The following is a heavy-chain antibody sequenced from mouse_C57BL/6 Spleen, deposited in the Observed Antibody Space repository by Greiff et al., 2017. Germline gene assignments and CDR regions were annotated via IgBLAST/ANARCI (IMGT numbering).Heavy chain of an antibody. D-gene: IGHD2-10*02. CDR2: IYPRSGNT. J-gene: IGHJ4*01. CDR3: ARWVSYGNYEGYAMDY. Sequence: QVQLKESGAELARPGASVKLSCKASGYTFTSYGISWVKQRTGQGLEWIGEIYPRSGNTYYNEKFKGKATLTADKSSSTAYLELRSLTSEDSAVYFCARWVSYGNYEGYAMDYWGQGTSVTVSS. CDR1: GYTFTSYG. V-gene: IGHV1-81*01.